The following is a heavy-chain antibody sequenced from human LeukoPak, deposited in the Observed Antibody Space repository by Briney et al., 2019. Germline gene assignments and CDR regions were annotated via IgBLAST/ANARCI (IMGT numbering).Heavy chain of an antibody. CDR2: IYPGDSDT. V-gene: IGHV5-51*01. CDR1: GYSFTTYW. CDR3: ARHSYYGTGSYFEF. J-gene: IGHJ4*02. D-gene: IGHD3-10*01. Sequence: GESLKISCKGSGYSFTTYWIGWVRQPPGKGLEWMGIIYPGDSDTRYSPSFQGQVTVSADKSISTAYLQWSSLKASDTAIYYCARHSYYGTGSYFEFWGQGILVTVSS.